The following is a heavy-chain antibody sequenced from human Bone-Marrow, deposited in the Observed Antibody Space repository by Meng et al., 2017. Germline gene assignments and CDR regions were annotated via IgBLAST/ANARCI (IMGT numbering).Heavy chain of an antibody. Sequence: SVKVSCKASGGTFSSYAISWVRQAPGQGLEWMGGIIPIFGTANYAQKFQGRVTITRDTSASTAYMELSRLRSDDTAVYYCARLRRWYYYGSGSPRKPEAMDVWGQGTTVTVSS. D-gene: IGHD3-10*01. J-gene: IGHJ6*02. CDR2: IIPIFGTA. CDR3: ARLRRWYYYGSGSPRKPEAMDV. V-gene: IGHV1-69*05. CDR1: GGTFSSYA.